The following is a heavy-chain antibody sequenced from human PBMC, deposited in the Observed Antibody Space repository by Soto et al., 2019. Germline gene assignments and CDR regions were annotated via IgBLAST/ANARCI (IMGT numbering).Heavy chain of an antibody. CDR3: AKGVVAATYYYYYYMDV. D-gene: IGHD2-15*01. Sequence: GGSLRLSCAASGFTFSSYGMHWVRQAPGKGLEWVAVISYDGSNKYYADSVKGRFTISRDNSKNTLYLQMNSLRAEDTAVYYCAKGVVAATYYYYYYMDVWGKGTTVTVSS. V-gene: IGHV3-30*18. CDR2: ISYDGSNK. J-gene: IGHJ6*03. CDR1: GFTFSSYG.